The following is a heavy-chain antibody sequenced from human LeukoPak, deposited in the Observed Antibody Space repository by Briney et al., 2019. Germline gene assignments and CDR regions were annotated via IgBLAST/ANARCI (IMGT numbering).Heavy chain of an antibody. CDR2: ISSSNTYI. V-gene: IGHV3-21*01. D-gene: IGHD1-26*01. CDR1: GFAFSTYS. J-gene: IGHJ4*02. CDR3: ARVLSGCETTRCELDY. Sequence: NPGGSLRLSCAASGFAFSTYSMNWVRQAPGKGLEWVSSISSSNTYIYYADSVKGRVTISRDNAKNSLYLQMNSLRAEDTAVYYCARVLSGCETTRCELDYWGQGTLVTVSS.